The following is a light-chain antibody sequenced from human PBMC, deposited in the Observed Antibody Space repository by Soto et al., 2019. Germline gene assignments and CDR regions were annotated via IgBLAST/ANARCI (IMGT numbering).Light chain of an antibody. J-gene: IGLJ2*01. CDR3: MLSFGSARI. CDR2: DTS. V-gene: IGLV7-46*01. Sequence: QAVVTQEPSLTVSPGGTVTLTCGSSTGSVTSGHYPYWFQKKPGQAPRTLLYDTSNKHSWTPARFSGSLLGGKAALTLSGAQPQDEADYYCMLSFGSARIFGGGTKLTVL. CDR1: TGSVTSGHY.